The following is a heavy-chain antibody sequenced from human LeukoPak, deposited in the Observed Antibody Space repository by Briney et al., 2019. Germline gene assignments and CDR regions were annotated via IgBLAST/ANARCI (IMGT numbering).Heavy chain of an antibody. Sequence: GGSLRLSCAASGFIFSTHAMNWVRQAPGKGLEWVSNIGGSGESTYYADSVKGRFTISRDNSKNTVFLQMNSLSRDDTAVYYCARRGGSNGWGAFDVWGQGTTITVSS. V-gene: IGHV3-23*01. CDR1: GFIFSTHA. CDR3: ARRGGSNGWGAFDV. J-gene: IGHJ3*01. D-gene: IGHD2-8*01. CDR2: IGGSGEST.